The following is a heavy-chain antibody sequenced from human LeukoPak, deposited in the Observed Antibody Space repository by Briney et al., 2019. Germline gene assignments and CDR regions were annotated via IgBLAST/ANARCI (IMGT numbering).Heavy chain of an antibody. J-gene: IGHJ4*02. CDR2: IIPIFGTA. V-gene: IGHV1-69*01. Sequence: SVKVSCKASGGTFSSYAISWARQAPGQGLEWMGGIIPIFGTANYAQKFQGRVTITADESTSTAYMELSSLRSEDTAVYYCARSPPDFWSGYADYWGQGTLVTVSS. CDR3: ARSPPDFWSGYADY. CDR1: GGTFSSYA. D-gene: IGHD3-3*01.